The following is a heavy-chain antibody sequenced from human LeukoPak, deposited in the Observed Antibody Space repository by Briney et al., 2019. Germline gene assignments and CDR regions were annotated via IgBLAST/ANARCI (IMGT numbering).Heavy chain of an antibody. CDR3: ARDTYDRNGYYWFDY. Sequence: PSETLSLTCTVSGGSISSSSYYWGWIRQPPGKGLEWIGSIYYSGSTYYNPSLKSRVTMSVDTSKNQFSLKLNSVTAADTAVYYCARDTYDRNGYYWFDYWGQGTLVTVSS. CDR2: IYYSGST. J-gene: IGHJ4*02. CDR1: GGSISSSSYY. V-gene: IGHV4-39*07. D-gene: IGHD3-22*01.